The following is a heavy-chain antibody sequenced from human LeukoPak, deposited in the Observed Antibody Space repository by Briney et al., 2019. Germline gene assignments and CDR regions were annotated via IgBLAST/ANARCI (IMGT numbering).Heavy chain of an antibody. CDR1: GGSFSGYY. D-gene: IGHD2-21*02. V-gene: IGHV4-30-4*01. CDR3: ARVTRWAGLDF. J-gene: IGHJ4*02. Sequence: PSETLSLTCAVYGGSFSGYYWRWIRQPPGKGLEWIGYIYYSGSTYYNPSLKSRLTISVDTSENQFSLHLTSVTAADTAVYFCARVTRWAGLDFWGQGTLVTVSS. CDR2: IYYSGST.